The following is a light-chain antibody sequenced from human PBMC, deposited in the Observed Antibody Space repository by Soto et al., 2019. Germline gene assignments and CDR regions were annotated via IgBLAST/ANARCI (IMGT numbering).Light chain of an antibody. CDR1: QTINSN. CDR2: GAT. J-gene: IGKJ1*01. V-gene: IGKV3-15*01. Sequence: EVVMTQPPATLSVPPGERATLSCRASQTINSNLAWYQQKPGQAPRLLIHGATTRATGIPGRFSGSGSGTEFTLTISSLQSEDIAVYYCQQYNYWPPRTFGQGTKVDIK. CDR3: QQYNYWPPRT.